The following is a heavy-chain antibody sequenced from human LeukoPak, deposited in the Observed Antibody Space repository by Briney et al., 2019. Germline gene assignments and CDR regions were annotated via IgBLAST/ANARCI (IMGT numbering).Heavy chain of an antibody. D-gene: IGHD5-18*01. V-gene: IGHV3-23*01. CDR1: GFTFSNYA. CDR2: ISGSGDIT. J-gene: IGHJ4*02. CDR3: AKPSLGPPDIHYYFHY. Sequence: GGSLRLSCAASGFTFSNYAMSWVRQAPGKGLEWVSAISGSGDITYYADSVKGRFTISRDNSKNTLYLQMNSLRAEDTAVYYCAKPSLGPPDIHYYFHYWGQGTLVTVSS.